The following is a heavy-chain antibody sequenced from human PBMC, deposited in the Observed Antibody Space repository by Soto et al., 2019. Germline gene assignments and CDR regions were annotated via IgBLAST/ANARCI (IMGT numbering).Heavy chain of an antibody. CDR2: IIPIFGTA. D-gene: IGHD2-2*01. V-gene: IGHV1-69*06. J-gene: IGHJ5*02. CDR3: ARDAEDIVVVPAAGLTDWFDP. Sequence: GASVKVSCKASGGTFSSYAISWVRQAPGQGLEWMGGIIPIFGTANYAQKFQGRVTITADKSTSTAYMELSSLRSEDTAVYYCARDAEDIVVVPAAGLTDWFDPWGQGTLVTVS. CDR1: GGTFSSYA.